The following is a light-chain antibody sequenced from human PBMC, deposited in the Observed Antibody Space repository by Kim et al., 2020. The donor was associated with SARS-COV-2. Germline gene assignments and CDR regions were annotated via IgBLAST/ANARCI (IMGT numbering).Light chain of an antibody. CDR2: DAS. CDR1: QSNCRY. V-gene: IGKV1-39*01. CDR3: QHSHSTPLT. J-gene: IGKJ4*01. Sequence: ASVGDRGTIYCRGRQSNCRYLNWYQQKPGKAPRLLVSDASSLQSGVPLRFSGSGSGTDFTLTISSLQPEDFATYYCQHSHSTPLTFGGGTRVEIK.